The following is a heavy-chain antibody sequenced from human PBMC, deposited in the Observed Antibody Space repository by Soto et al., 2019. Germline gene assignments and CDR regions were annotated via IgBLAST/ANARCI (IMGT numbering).Heavy chain of an antibody. V-gene: IGHV3-7*01. CDR3: ARDPAQVGYRGLDV. CDR2: IKEDGSEK. J-gene: IGHJ6*02. CDR1: GFTFSSSW. D-gene: IGHD5-12*01. Sequence: GGSLRLSCAASGFTFSSSWMTWVRQAPGKGLAWVANIKEDGSEKYYVDSVKGRFTISRDNTNESLYLQMNSLRAEDTAVYYCARDPAQVGYRGLDVWGQGTTVTVSS.